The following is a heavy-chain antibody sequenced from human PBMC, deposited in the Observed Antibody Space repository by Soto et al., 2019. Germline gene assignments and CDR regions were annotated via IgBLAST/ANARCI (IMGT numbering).Heavy chain of an antibody. CDR1: GFTVSNNY. V-gene: IGHV3-53*01. Sequence: EVQLVESGGGLIQPGGSLRLSCAVSGFTVSNNYMSWVRQAPGKGLEGVSVIYSGGYTAYGDSVKGRFTISRDNSKNTLFLQRNGPGAPVPPVYYCGTHPGGGGYWGQGTLVTVSS. CDR3: GTHPGGGGY. J-gene: IGHJ4*02. CDR2: IYSGGYT. D-gene: IGHD3-10*01.